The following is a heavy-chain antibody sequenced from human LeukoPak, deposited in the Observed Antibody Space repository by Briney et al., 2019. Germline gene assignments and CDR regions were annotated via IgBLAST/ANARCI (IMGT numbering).Heavy chain of an antibody. CDR2: IRSKANSYAT. D-gene: IGHD4-17*01. J-gene: IGHJ4*02. CDR1: GFIFSDSA. Sequence: EGSLRLSCAASGFIFSDSAMHWVRQASGKGLEWVGRIRSKANSYATAYAASVKGRFTISRDDSKNTAYLQMNSLKTEDTAVYYCTRGSPSALGGDDAFDYWGQGILVTVSS. V-gene: IGHV3-73*01. CDR3: TRGSPSALGGDDAFDY.